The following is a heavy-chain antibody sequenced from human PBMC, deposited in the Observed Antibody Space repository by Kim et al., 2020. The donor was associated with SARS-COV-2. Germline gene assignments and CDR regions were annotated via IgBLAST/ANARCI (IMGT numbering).Heavy chain of an antibody. V-gene: IGHV3-21*01. J-gene: IGHJ5*02. CDR3: ARGRGSGSYMSYGS. CDR1: GFTFSDYT. CDR2: ISSYSSYI. D-gene: IGHD3-10*01. Sequence: GGSLRLSCAASGFTFSDYTMNWVRQAPGKGLEWVSSISSYSSYIYYADSVKGRFTISRDNAKNSLYLQMNSLRAEDTAVYYCARGRGSGSYMSYGSWGQGTLVTVSS.